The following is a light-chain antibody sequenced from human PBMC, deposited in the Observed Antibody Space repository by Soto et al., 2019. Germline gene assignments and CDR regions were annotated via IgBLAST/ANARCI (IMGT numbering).Light chain of an antibody. V-gene: IGKV3-20*01. CDR2: GAS. CDR1: QSVGGSS. CDR3: QQYGSSPPYT. Sequence: ETVLTQSPGTLSLSPGERATLSCRASQSVGGSSLAWYQQRPGQAPRLLIYGASSRATGIPDRFSGSGSGTDFTLTISRLEPEDFAVYYCQQYGSSPPYTFGQGTKVDIK. J-gene: IGKJ2*01.